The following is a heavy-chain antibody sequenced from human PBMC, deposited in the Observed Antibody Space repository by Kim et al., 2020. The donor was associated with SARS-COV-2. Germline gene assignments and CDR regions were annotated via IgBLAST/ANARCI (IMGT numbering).Heavy chain of an antibody. CDR2: ISRSDSAI. J-gene: IGHJ3*02. CDR3: ARVGHRYGSPGAFDI. D-gene: IGHD5-18*01. V-gene: IGHV3-11*01. CDR1: GFSFSDHY. Sequence: GGSLRLSCAVSGFSFSDHYMSWIRQAPGKGLECVSYISRSDSAIYYADSVKGRFTISRDNAKNSLYLQMNTLRVEDTAVYYCARVGHRYGSPGAFDIWGQGTMVTVS.